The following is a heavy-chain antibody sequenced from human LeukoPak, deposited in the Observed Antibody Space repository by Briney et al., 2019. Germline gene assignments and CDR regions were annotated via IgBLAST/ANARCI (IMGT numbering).Heavy chain of an antibody. Sequence: HPGGSLRLSCAASGFTFSSHDMHWVRQPTGKGLEWVSVIGTAGNTYYTDSVKGRFTISRENAKNSLYLQMDNLRAEDTAVYYCARSKSYSSGWTDFDCWGQGTLVTVSS. CDR2: IGTAGNT. D-gene: IGHD6-19*01. V-gene: IGHV3-13*01. J-gene: IGHJ4*02. CDR1: GFTFSSHD. CDR3: ARSKSYSSGWTDFDC.